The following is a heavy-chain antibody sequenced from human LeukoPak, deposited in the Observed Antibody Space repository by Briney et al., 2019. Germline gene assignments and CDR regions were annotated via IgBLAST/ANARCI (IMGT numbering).Heavy chain of an antibody. CDR1: GFTFSSYW. D-gene: IGHD5-18*01. J-gene: IGHJ4*02. CDR2: IKQDGSEK. V-gene: IGHV3-7*01. Sequence: GGSLRLSCAASGFTFSSYWMSWVRQAPGKGLEWVVNIKQDGSEKYYVDSGKGRFTISRDNAKKSLYLQMNSLRADDTAVYYCARENVGYSYGYVTFDYWGQGTLVTVSS. CDR3: ARENVGYSYGYVTFDY.